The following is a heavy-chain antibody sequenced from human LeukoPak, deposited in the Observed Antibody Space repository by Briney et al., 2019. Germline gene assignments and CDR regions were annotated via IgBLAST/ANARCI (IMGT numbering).Heavy chain of an antibody. Sequence: PGGSLRLSCAASGFTFSSYAMNWVRQAPGKGLEWVSAISGSGGSTYYADSVKGRFTISRDNSKNTLYLQMNSLRAEDTAVYYCAKWIFRGYHDSSGQHFDYWGQGTLVTVSS. CDR1: GFTFSSYA. CDR3: AKWIFRGYHDSSGQHFDY. J-gene: IGHJ4*02. D-gene: IGHD3-22*01. V-gene: IGHV3-23*01. CDR2: ISGSGGST.